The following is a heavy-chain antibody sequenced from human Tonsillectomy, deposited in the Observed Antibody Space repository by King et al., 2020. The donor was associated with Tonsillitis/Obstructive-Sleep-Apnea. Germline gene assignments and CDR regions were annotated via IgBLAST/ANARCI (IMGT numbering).Heavy chain of an antibody. V-gene: IGHV4-39*01. CDR2: MYYTGST. D-gene: IGHD4-23*01. Sequence: QLQESGPGLVKSSETLSLTCTVSGGSISISTYYWGWIRQPPGKGLEWIGSMYYTGSTYSSPSLKGRVTISVDTSNNQFSLKLGSVTAADTAVYYCVAVLSTGNSGRGGFDSWGQGTLVTVSS. CDR3: VAVLSTGNSGRGGFDS. CDR1: GGSISISTYY. J-gene: IGHJ5*01.